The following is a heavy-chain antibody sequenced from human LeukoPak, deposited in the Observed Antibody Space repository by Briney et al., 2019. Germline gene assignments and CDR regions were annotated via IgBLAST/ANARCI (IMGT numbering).Heavy chain of an antibody. V-gene: IGHV4-30-2*01. CDR3: ARGVVVPSLRAYYYGMDV. CDR2: IYHSGST. J-gene: IGHJ6*02. CDR1: GGSISSGGYS. D-gene: IGHD2-2*01. Sequence: PSETLSLTCAVSGGSISSGGYSWSRIRQPPGKGLEWIGYIYHSGSTYYNPSLKSRVTISVDRSKNQFSLKLSSVTAADTAVYYCARGVVVPSLRAYYYGMDVWGQGTTVTVSS.